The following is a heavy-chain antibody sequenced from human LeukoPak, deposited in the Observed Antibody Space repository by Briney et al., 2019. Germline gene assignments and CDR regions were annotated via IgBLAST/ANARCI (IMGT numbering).Heavy chain of an antibody. J-gene: IGHJ4*02. Sequence: TSGGSLRLSCAASGFTFSDYYMSWIRQAPGKGLEWVSYISSSGSTIYYADSVKGRFTISRDNAKNSLYLQMNSLRAEDTAVYYCASSPRNSSGCLWDWGQGTLVTVSS. V-gene: IGHV3-11*01. CDR1: GFTFSDYY. CDR2: ISSSGSTI. CDR3: ASSPRNSSGCLWD. D-gene: IGHD6-19*01.